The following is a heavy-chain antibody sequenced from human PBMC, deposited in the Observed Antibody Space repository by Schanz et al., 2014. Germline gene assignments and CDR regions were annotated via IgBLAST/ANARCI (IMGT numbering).Heavy chain of an antibody. V-gene: IGHV3-23*04. CDR3: AKSLESCPGGRCSRGYFDY. D-gene: IGHD2-8*02. Sequence: EVQLVQSGGGLVQPGGSLRLSCAASGFTFSSYAMSWVRQAPGKGLEWVSAISGSGGSTYYADSVKGRFTISRDNFKGALYLQMSSLRAEDTAVYYCAKSLESCPGGRCSRGYFDYWGQGTLVTVSS. J-gene: IGHJ4*02. CDR1: GFTFSSYA. CDR2: ISGSGGST.